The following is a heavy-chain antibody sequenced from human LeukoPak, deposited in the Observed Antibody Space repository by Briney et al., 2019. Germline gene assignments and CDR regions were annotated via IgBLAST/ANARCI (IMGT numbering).Heavy chain of an antibody. CDR3: ARVPYYYYYMDV. V-gene: IGHV4-39*07. CDR1: GGSISSSGYY. D-gene: IGHD1-1*01. Sequence: SETLSLTCSVSGGSISSSGYYWGWIRQPPGKGLEWIGSIYYSGSTYFNPSLKSRVTLSIDTSKNQFSLKLTSVTAADTAVYYCARVPYYYYYMDVWGKGTTVTVSS. J-gene: IGHJ6*03. CDR2: IYYSGST.